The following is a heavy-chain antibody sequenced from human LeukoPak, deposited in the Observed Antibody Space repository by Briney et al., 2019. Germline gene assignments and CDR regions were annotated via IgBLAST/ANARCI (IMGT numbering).Heavy chain of an antibody. Sequence: GGSLRLSCAASGFTFSSYSMNWVRQAPGKGLEWVPSISSTGSYINYADSVKGRFTISRDNAKNSLYLQMKSLRAEDTAVYYCASPRYGDYAIDYWGQGTLVTVSS. D-gene: IGHD4-17*01. V-gene: IGHV3-21*06. CDR3: ASPRYGDYAIDY. CDR1: GFTFSSYS. J-gene: IGHJ4*02. CDR2: ISSTGSYI.